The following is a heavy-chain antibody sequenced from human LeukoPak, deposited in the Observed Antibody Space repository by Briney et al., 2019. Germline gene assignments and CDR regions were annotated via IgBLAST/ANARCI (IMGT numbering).Heavy chain of an antibody. CDR2: IYYSGST. CDR1: GGSISSYY. V-gene: IGHV4-59*01. J-gene: IGHJ4*02. Sequence: LETLSLTCTVSGGSISSYYWSWIRQPPGKGLEWIGYIYYSGSTNYNPSLKSRVTISVDTSKNQFSLKLSSVTAADTAVYYCARDGGGSYHFDYWGRGTLVTVSS. CDR3: ARDGGGSYHFDY. D-gene: IGHD1-26*01.